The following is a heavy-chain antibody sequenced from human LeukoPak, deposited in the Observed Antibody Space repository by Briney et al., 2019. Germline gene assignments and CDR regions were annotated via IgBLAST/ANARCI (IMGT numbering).Heavy chain of an antibody. CDR3: ARYKATFTSPYFDY. CDR2: INCNSGGT. CDR1: GYTFTVYY. J-gene: IGHJ4*02. D-gene: IGHD5-12*01. Sequence: ASVTVSFTASGYTFTVYYLHWVRQAPGQGIEWMGWINCNSGGTNYAKKFQGRVTMTRDTSISTVYMELSRLIFDDTAVYYCARYKATFTSPYFDYWGQGTQVTVSS. V-gene: IGHV1-2*02.